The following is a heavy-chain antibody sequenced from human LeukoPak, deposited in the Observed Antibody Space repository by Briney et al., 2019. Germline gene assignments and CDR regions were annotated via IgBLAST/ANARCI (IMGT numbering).Heavy chain of an antibody. J-gene: IGHJ3*02. CDR2: IRNHGNNE. V-gene: IGHV3-30*02. Sequence: GGSLRLSSAASGFPFSNFGIHWVRQGRGKGLEWVAYIRNHGNNEYYADSVKGRFTISRDNSRNTVYLQMNSLRVEDTGLYYCAKDTLLYWAGDAFDIWGQGTMVTVSS. D-gene: IGHD2-8*02. CDR1: GFPFSNFG. CDR3: AKDTLLYWAGDAFDI.